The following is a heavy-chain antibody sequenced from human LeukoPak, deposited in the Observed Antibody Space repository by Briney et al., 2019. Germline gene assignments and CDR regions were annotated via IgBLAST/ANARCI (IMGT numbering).Heavy chain of an antibody. CDR2: IYTRGST. V-gene: IGHV4-4*07. D-gene: IGHD2-15*01. CDR3: ARGRYCSADICSGGDAFDI. CDR1: GGPINNYY. J-gene: IGHJ3*02. Sequence: SETLSLTCTVSGGPINNYYWSWIRQPAGKGLEWIGRIYTRGSTNYNPSLKGRVTMSVDTSKNQFSLKLSSVTAADTAVYYCARGRYCSADICSGGDAFDIWGQGTMVSVSS.